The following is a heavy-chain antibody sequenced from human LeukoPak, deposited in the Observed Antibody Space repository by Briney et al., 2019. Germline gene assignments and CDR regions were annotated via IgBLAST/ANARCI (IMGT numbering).Heavy chain of an antibody. CDR2: IYYSGST. CDR1: GGSVSSGGYY. J-gene: IGHJ4*02. D-gene: IGHD6-19*01. CDR3: ARQGSGFYYFDY. V-gene: IGHV4-31*03. Sequence: TLSLTCPVYGGSVSSGGYYWSWIRQHPGKDLEWIGYIYYSGSTYYNPSLKSRVTISVDTSKNQFSLKLSSVTAADTAVYYCARQGSGFYYFDYWGQGTLVTVSS.